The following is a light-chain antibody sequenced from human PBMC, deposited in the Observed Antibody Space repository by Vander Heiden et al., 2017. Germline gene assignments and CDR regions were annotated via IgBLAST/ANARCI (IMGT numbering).Light chain of an antibody. J-gene: IGLJ1*01. V-gene: IGLV2-8*01. CDR2: EFS. Sequence: QSALTQPPSASGSPGQSVTLSCPGTSSDVGGHYFVSWYQQHPGKAPKFLIYEFSKRPSGVPDRFSGARSGNTASLTVSGLQAEDEADYYCSSYAGNNTYVFGTGTKVTVL. CDR1: SSDVGGHYF. CDR3: SSYAGNNTYV.